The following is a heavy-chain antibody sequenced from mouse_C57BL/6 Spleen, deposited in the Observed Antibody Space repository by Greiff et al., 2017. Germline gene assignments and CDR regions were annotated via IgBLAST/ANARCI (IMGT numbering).Heavy chain of an antibody. CDR3: ASEGGLGSFDY. J-gene: IGHJ2*01. Sequence: EVQLVESGGGLVQPGGSMKLSCAASGFTFSDAWMDWVRQSPEKGLEWVAEIRNKANNHATYDAESVKGRFTISRDDSKSSVYLQMNSLRAENTGIYCCASEGGLGSFDYWGQGTTLTVSS. CDR2: IRNKANNHAT. V-gene: IGHV6-6*01. D-gene: IGHD2-2*01. CDR1: GFTFSDAW.